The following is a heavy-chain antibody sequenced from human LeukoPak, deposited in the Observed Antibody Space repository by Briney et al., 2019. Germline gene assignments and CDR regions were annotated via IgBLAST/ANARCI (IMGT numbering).Heavy chain of an antibody. V-gene: IGHV4-34*01. CDR3: ARDRTATLRYFDRRYFDY. J-gene: IGHJ4*02. D-gene: IGHD3-9*01. CDR1: GGSFSGYY. Sequence: PSETLSLTCAVYGGSFSGYYWSWIRQPPGKGLEWIGEINHSGSTNYNPSLKSRVTISVDTSKNQFSLKLSSVTAADTAVYYCARDRTATLRYFDRRYFDYWGQGTLVTVSS. CDR2: INHSGST.